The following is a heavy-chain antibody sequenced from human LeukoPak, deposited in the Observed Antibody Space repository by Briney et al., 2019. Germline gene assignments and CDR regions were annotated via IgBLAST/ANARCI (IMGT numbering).Heavy chain of an antibody. Sequence: GGSLRLSCAASGFTFSSYAMHWVRQAPGKGLEGVAVISYDGSNKYYADSVKGRFTISRDNSKNTLYLQMNSLRAEDTAVYYCARGWELLILDYWGQGTLVTVSS. CDR2: ISYDGSNK. V-gene: IGHV3-30-3*01. CDR3: ARGWELLILDY. D-gene: IGHD1-26*01. CDR1: GFTFSSYA. J-gene: IGHJ4*02.